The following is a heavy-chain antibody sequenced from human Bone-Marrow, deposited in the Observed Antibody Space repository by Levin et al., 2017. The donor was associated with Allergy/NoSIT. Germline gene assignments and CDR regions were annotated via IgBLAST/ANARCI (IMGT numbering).Heavy chain of an antibody. CDR1: GFTFSSYA. CDR2: ISYDGSNK. J-gene: IGHJ6*02. V-gene: IGHV3-30*04. D-gene: IGHD6-6*01. Sequence: GESLKISCAASGFTFSSYAMHWVRQAPGKGLEWVAVISYDGSNKYYADSVKGRFTISRDNSKNTLYLQMNSLRAEDTAVYYCARNPRIAALIPPPGMTRYYYYGMDGWGQGTTVTVSS. CDR3: ARNPRIAALIPPPGMTRYYYYGMDG.